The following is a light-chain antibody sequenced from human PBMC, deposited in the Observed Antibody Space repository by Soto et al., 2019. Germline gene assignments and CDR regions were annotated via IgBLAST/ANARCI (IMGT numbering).Light chain of an antibody. CDR2: WAS. CDR3: QPYYSTPPT. V-gene: IGKV4-1*01. J-gene: IGKJ2*01. CDR1: QSVLYSSNNKNY. Sequence: DIVMTQSPDSLAVSLGERATINCKSSQSVLYSSNNKNYLAWYQQRPGQPPKLLIYWASTRESGVPDRFSGSGSGTDFTLTITSLQAEAVAVYYCQPYYSTPPTFGQGTKLEIK.